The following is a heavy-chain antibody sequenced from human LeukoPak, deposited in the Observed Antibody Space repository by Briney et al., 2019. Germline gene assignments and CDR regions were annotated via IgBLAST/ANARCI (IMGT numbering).Heavy chain of an antibody. CDR3: AKVWDCSGGSCYPRGDYFDY. CDR2: LTAGGGGT. D-gene: IGHD2-15*01. CDR1: GFPFSSHA. V-gene: IGHV3-23*01. J-gene: IGHJ4*02. Sequence: GGSLRLSCAASGFPFSSHAMTWLRQTPAKGLEWVSSLTAGGGGTLYADSVKGRFTISRDNSKNTLYLQMNSLRAEDTAVYYCAKVWDCSGGSCYPRGDYFDYWGQGTLVTVSS.